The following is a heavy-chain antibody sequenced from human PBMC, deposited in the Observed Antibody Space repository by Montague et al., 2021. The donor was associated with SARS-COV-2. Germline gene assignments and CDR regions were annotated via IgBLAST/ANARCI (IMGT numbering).Heavy chain of an antibody. CDR1: GGSISSGSYY. D-gene: IGHD5-12*01. Sequence: TLSLTCTVSGGSISSGSYYWSWIRQPAGKGLEWIGRICTSGTTDYSFSLKSRVTIAVNTSKNQFSLKPTSVTAADTAVYYCERAHSGSLDHLDNWGQGSLVTVSS. CDR3: ERAHSGSLDHLDN. CDR2: ICTSGTT. V-gene: IGHV4-61*02. J-gene: IGHJ4*02.